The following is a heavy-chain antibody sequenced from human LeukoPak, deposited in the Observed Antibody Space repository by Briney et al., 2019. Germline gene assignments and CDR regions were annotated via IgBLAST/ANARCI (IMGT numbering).Heavy chain of an antibody. V-gene: IGHV4-38-2*02. CDR2: IYHSGST. D-gene: IGHD3-10*01. CDR3: ARDLAWTVRGVIITSWFDP. CDR1: GYSISSGNY. J-gene: IGHJ5*02. Sequence: SETLSLTCSVSGYSISSGNYWGWIRLPPGKGLQWIGSIYHSGSTYYNPSLKSRVTISVDTSKNQFSLKLSSVTAADTAVYYCARDLAWTVRGVIITSWFDPWGQGTLVTVSS.